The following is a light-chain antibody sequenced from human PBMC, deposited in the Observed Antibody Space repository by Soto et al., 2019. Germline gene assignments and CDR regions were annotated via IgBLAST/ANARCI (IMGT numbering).Light chain of an antibody. Sequence: QSALTQPASVFGSPGQSITISCTGTSSDVGGYNFVSWYQQHPGKAPKLMIYEVSNRPSGVSNRFSGSKSGNTASLTISGLQPEDEAYYYCSSYTTSSTVVFGTGTKVTVL. V-gene: IGLV2-14*03. J-gene: IGLJ1*01. CDR3: SSYTTSSTVV. CDR1: SSDVGGYNF. CDR2: EVS.